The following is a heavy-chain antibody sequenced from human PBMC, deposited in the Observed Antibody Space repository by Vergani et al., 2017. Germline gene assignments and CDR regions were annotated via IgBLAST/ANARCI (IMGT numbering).Heavy chain of an antibody. CDR3: ARGNKDSAMVKDYYYYMDV. V-gene: IGHV4-34*01. J-gene: IGHJ6*03. CDR1: GGSFSGYY. Sequence: QVQLQQWGAGLLKPSETLSLTCAVYGGSFSGYYWSWIRQPPGKGLEWFGEINHSGSTNYNPSLKSRVTISVDTSKNPFSLKLSSVTAADTAVYYCARGNKDSAMVKDYYYYMDVWGKGTTVTVSS. D-gene: IGHD5-18*01. CDR2: INHSGST.